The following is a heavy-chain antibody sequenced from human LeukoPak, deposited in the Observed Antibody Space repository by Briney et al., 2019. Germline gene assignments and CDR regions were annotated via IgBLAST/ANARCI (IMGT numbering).Heavy chain of an antibody. Sequence: GGSLSLSCAASGFTFSSYAMSWVRQTPGKGPEWVSGISGSSGSTYYADSVKGRFTISRDNSKNTLYLQMNSLRAEDTAVYDCAKVGDTRMVTDHWGQGTLVTVSS. CDR2: ISGSSGST. J-gene: IGHJ4*02. CDR1: GFTFSSYA. D-gene: IGHD5-18*01. CDR3: AKVGDTRMVTDH. V-gene: IGHV3-23*01.